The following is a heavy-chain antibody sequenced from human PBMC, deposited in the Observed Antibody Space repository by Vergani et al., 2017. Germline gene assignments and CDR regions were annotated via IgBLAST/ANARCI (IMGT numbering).Heavy chain of an antibody. V-gene: IGHV3-33*01. D-gene: IGHD6-19*01. CDR3: AVPRWGRXLDIAVLGGGFNS. Sequence: QVQLVESGGGVVQPGRSLRLSCAASGFSFSSYGMHWVRQAPGKGLEWVAAIWYDGSKTYYADSVKGRFTISRDNSEDTLFLQMNSLRAEDTAVYYCAVPRWGRXLDIAVLGGGFNSWGQGTLVTVSS. J-gene: IGHJ4*02. CDR1: GFSFSSYG. CDR2: IWYDGSKT.